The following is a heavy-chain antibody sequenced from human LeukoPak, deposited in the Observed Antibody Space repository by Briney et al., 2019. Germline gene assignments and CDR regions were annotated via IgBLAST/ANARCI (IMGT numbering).Heavy chain of an antibody. Sequence: PSETLSLTCAVYGGSFSGYYWSWIRQPPGKGLEWIGEINHSGSTNYNPSLKSRVTISVDTSKNQFSLKLSSVTAADTAVYYCARGHPTYYYDSSGYSPLFFVWGKGTTVTVSS. CDR1: GGSFSGYY. J-gene: IGHJ6*04. V-gene: IGHV4-34*01. CDR2: INHSGST. D-gene: IGHD3-22*01. CDR3: ARGHPTYYYDSSGYSPLFFV.